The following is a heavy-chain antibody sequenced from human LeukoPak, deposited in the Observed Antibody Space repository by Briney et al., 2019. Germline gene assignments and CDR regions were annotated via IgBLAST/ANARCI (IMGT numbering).Heavy chain of an antibody. CDR2: ISSSGSTI. J-gene: IGHJ4*02. D-gene: IGHD3-22*01. CDR1: GFTFSSYE. CDR3: AKDGAYDSSGYYFGY. V-gene: IGHV3-48*03. Sequence: GGSLRLSCAASGFTFSSYEMSWVRKAPGKGLEWVSYISSSGSTIYYADSVKGRFTISRDNSKNTLYLQMNSLRAEDTAVYYCAKDGAYDSSGYYFGYWGQGTLVTVSS.